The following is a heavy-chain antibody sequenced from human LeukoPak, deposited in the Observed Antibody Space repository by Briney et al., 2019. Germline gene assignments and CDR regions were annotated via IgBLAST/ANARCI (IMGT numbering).Heavy chain of an antibody. CDR1: GFTFSNAW. D-gene: IGHD3-3*01. V-gene: IGHV3-15*01. CDR3: TTGYYDFWSGYRGIDY. Sequence: GGSLRLSCAASGFTFSNAWMSWVRQAPGKGLEWVGRIKSKTDGGTTDYAAPVKGRFTISRDDSKNTLYLQMNSLKTEDTAVYYCTTGYYDFWSGYRGIDYWGQGTLVTVSS. CDR2: IKSKTDGGTT. J-gene: IGHJ4*02.